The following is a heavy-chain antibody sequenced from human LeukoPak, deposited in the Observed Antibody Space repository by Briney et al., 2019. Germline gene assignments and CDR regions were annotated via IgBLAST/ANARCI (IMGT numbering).Heavy chain of an antibody. V-gene: IGHV3-21*01. CDR3: ARDLGVGPTSYYFDY. CDR2: ISSSRNYI. CDR1: GFTFRSYA. D-gene: IGHD1-26*01. J-gene: IGHJ4*02. Sequence: GGSLRLSCAASGFTFRSYAMHWVRQAPGKGLEWVSSISSSRNYIYYADSLKGRFTISRDNAKNSLYLQMNSLRAEDTAVYYCARDLGVGPTSYYFDYWGQGTLVTVSS.